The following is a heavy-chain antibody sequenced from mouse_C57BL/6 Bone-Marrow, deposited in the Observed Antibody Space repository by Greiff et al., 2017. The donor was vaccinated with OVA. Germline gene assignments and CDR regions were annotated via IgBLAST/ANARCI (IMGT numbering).Heavy chain of an antibody. V-gene: IGHV7-1*01. Sequence: EVKVVESGGGLVQSGRSLRLSCATSGFTFSDFYMEWVRQAPGKGLEWIAASRNKANDYTTEYSASVKGRFIVSRDTSQSILYLQMNALRAEDTAIYYCARDDYSNYRTWFAYWGQGTLVTVSA. CDR3: ARDDYSNYRTWFAY. D-gene: IGHD2-5*01. CDR2: SRNKANDYTT. CDR1: GFTFSDFY. J-gene: IGHJ3*01.